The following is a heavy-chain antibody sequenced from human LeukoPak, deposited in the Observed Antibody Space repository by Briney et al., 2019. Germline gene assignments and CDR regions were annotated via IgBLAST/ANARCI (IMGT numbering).Heavy chain of an antibody. J-gene: IGHJ4*02. CDR1: GYTFTGYY. CDR3: ARAENYDSSGYCARY. CDR2: TNPNSGGT. D-gene: IGHD3-22*01. Sequence: ASVKVSCKASGYTFTGYYMHWVRQAPGQGLEWMGWTNPNSGGTNYAQKFQGRVTMTRDTSISTAYMELSRLRSDDTAVYYCARAENYDSSGYCARYWGQGTLVTVSS. V-gene: IGHV1-2*02.